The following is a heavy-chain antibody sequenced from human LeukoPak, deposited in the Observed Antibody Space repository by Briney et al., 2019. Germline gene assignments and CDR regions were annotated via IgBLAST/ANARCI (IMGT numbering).Heavy chain of an antibody. CDR1: GFTFSSYG. D-gene: IGHD6-19*01. J-gene: IGHJ4*02. CDR2: IWYDGSNK. V-gene: IGHV3-33*01. CDR3: ASTSGWYEPIDY. Sequence: GRSLRLSCAASGFTFSSYGMHWVRQAPGKGLEWVAVIWYDGSNKYYADSVKGRFTISRDNSKNTLYLQMNSLRAEDTAVYYCASTSGWYEPIDYWGQGTLVSVSS.